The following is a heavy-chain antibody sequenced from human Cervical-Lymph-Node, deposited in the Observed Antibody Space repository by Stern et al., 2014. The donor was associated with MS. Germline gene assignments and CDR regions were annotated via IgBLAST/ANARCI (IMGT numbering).Heavy chain of an antibody. J-gene: IGHJ4*02. CDR3: AKNSYNYVTYYNSVDF. CDR2: ISHDGSKK. Sequence: VQLVESAGGVIQPGRSLRLFWAASGFTFRNYGMNRVPQAPGKGLEWVAFISHDGSKKSYGDTVKGRFSISRDNSKNTLSLQVNSLRTEDTAMYYCAKNSYNYVTYYNSVDFWGQGTLVTVSP. D-gene: IGHD3-10*01. V-gene: IGHV3-30*18. CDR1: GFTFRNYG.